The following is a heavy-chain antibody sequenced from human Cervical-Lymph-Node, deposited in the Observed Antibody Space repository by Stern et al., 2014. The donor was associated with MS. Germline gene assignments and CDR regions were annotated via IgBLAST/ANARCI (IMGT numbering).Heavy chain of an antibody. D-gene: IGHD6-6*01. J-gene: IGHJ4*02. V-gene: IGHV1-69*01. CDR2: IIPIFGTA. CDR3: ARAAYSTSSYNY. CDR1: GGTFNTNV. Sequence: QMQLVQSGAEVKKPGSSVKVSCKASGGTFNTNVISWVRQAPGQGLEWVGGIIPIFGTALYAQKFQGRVTITANESTRAVYMELSSLRSEDTAVYYCARAAYSTSSYNYWGQGTLVIVSS.